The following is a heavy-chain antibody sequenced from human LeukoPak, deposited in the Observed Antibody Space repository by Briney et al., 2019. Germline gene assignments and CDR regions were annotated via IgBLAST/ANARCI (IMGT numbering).Heavy chain of an antibody. CDR2: IKQDGSEK. D-gene: IGHD3-3*01. Sequence: GGSLRLSXAASGFTFSSYWMSWVRQAPGKGLEWVANIKQDGSEKYYVDSVKGRFTISRDNAKNSLYLQMNSLRAEDTAVYYCARVVDFWSGPTYYFDYWGQGTLVTVSS. CDR1: GFTFSSYW. CDR3: ARVVDFWSGPTYYFDY. V-gene: IGHV3-7*01. J-gene: IGHJ4*02.